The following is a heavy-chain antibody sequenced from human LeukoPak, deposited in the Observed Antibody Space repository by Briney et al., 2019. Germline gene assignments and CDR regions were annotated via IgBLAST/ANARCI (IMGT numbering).Heavy chain of an antibody. J-gene: IGHJ6*02. Sequence: PSETLSLTCAVYGGSFSGYYWSLIRQPPGKGLEWIGEVNHSGSTNYNPSLKSRVTISVDTSKNQFSLKLSSVTAADTAVYYCARGLPGQLAYYYYGMDVWGQGTTVTVSS. V-gene: IGHV4-34*01. CDR3: ARGLPGQLAYYYYGMDV. CDR1: GGSFSGYY. CDR2: VNHSGST. D-gene: IGHD6-6*01.